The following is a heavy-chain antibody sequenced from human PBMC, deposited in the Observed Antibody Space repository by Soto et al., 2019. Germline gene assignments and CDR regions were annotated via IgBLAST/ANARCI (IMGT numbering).Heavy chain of an antibody. V-gene: IGHV3-74*01. CDR2: IDTSGSST. Sequence: GGSLRLSCEASGFIFSNFWMNWVRQVPGKGLVWVSRIDTSGSSTSYADSVKGRFTISRDNAKNTVSLQMNSLRAEDTGVYYCAKDSWYFDLWSQGSLVTVS. CDR3: AKDSWYFDL. D-gene: IGHD6-13*01. J-gene: IGHJ4*02. CDR1: GFIFSNFW.